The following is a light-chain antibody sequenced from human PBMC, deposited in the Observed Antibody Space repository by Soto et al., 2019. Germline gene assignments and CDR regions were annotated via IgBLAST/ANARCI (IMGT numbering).Light chain of an antibody. J-gene: IGKJ5*01. Sequence: DIQLTQSPSFLSASVGDRVTITCRASQGYSRYLVWYQQKPRKAPKLLIYAASTLQSGVPSRFGGSGSGTEFTLTISSLQPEDFATYYCQQLDSYPISFGQGTRLEIK. CDR1: QGYSRY. CDR2: AAS. V-gene: IGKV1-9*01. CDR3: QQLDSYPIS.